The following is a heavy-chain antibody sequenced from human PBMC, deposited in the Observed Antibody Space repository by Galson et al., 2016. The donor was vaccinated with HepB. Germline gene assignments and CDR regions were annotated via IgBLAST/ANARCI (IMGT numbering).Heavy chain of an antibody. Sequence: SLRLSCAASGFTFSKYALHWVRQAPGKGLEWVAVISTNGINGKYEDSVKGRFTVSRDNSKNTVDLQMNSLRPEDTAVYYCAKDQGVLRHFDWLTYDAFDMWGQGTMVTVSS. J-gene: IGHJ3*02. D-gene: IGHD3-9*01. CDR3: AKDQGVLRHFDWLTYDAFDM. V-gene: IGHV3-30*18. CDR2: ISTNGING. CDR1: GFTFSKYA.